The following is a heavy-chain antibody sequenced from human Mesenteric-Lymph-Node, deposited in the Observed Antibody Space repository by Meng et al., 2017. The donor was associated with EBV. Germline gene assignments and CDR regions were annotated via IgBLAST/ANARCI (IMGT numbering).Heavy chain of an antibody. Sequence: PRRHWGACLLKPPETRSLNCAVYGGSFSGFYCTWIRQSPGRDLEWIGEINHSGFSKYNPSLKSRLTISLDTSKNQVSLTLGSVTAADTAVYYCARIRSIWGTYQNYYFDSWGQGTLVTVSS. CDR3: ARIRSIWGTYQNYYFDS. J-gene: IGHJ4*02. D-gene: IGHD3-16*02. CDR2: INHSGFS. V-gene: IGHV4-34*01. CDR1: GGSFSGFY.